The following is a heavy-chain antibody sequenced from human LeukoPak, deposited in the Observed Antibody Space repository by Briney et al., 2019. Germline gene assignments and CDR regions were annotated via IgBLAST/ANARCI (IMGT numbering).Heavy chain of an antibody. J-gene: IGHJ6*03. Sequence: GGSLRLSCAASGFTVSSNYMSWVRQAPGKGLEWVSVIYSGGSTYYADSVKGRFTISRDNSKNTLYLQMNSLRAEDTAVYYCARATGYYYYMDVWSKGTTVTISS. CDR2: IYSGGST. CDR3: ARATGYYYYMDV. D-gene: IGHD1-14*01. V-gene: IGHV3-53*01. CDR1: GFTVSSNY.